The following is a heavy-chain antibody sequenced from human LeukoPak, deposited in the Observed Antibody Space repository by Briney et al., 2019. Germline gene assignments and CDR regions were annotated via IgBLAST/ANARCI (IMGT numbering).Heavy chain of an antibody. D-gene: IGHD3-10*01. Sequence: PSETLSLTCAVYGGSFSGYYWSWIRQPPGKGLEWIGEINHSGSTNYNPSLKSRVTISVDTSKNQFSLKLSSVTAADTAVYYCARFALLRDYWGQGTLVTVSS. J-gene: IGHJ4*02. CDR3: ARFALLRDY. CDR2: INHSGST. CDR1: GGSFSGYY. V-gene: IGHV4-34*01.